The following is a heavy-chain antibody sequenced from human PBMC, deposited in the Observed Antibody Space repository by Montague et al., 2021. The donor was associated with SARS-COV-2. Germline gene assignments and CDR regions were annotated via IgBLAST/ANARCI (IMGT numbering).Heavy chain of an antibody. Sequence: SETLSLTYAVYGASFSTYYWSWIRQSPGKGLEWVGEINNSGNTDXNPSLESRLTISVDTSKTQFSLKLTSVTAADPAIYYCASLARYSCYCMDYWGQGTLVTVSS. CDR2: INNSGNT. V-gene: IGHV4-34*01. CDR1: GASFSTYY. J-gene: IGHJ4*02. D-gene: IGHD5-12*01. CDR3: ASLARYSCYCMDY.